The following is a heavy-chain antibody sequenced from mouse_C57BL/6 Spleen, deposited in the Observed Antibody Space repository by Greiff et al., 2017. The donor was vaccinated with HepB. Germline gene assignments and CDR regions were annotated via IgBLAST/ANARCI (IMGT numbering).Heavy chain of an antibody. J-gene: IGHJ2*01. CDR1: GYAFSSSW. CDR3: ASPLYGNYGSHYFDY. D-gene: IGHD2-1*01. Sequence: VQLQQSGPELVKPGASVKISCKASGYAFSSSWMNWVKQRPGKGLEWIGRIYPGGGDTNYNGKFKGKATLTADKSSSTAYMQLSSLTSEDSAVYFCASPLYGNYGSHYFDYWGQGTTLTVSS. V-gene: IGHV1-82*01. CDR2: IYPGGGDT.